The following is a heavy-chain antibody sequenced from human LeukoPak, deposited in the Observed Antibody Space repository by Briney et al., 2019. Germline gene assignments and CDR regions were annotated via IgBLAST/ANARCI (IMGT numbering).Heavy chain of an antibody. Sequence: SETLSLTCTVSGGSISSGSYYWSWIRQPAGKGLEWIGRIYTSGSTNYNPSLKSRVTISVDTSKNQFSLKLSSVTAADTAVYYCARDVRVVRGVIITHYFDYWGQGTLVTVSS. CDR2: IYTSGST. D-gene: IGHD3-10*01. V-gene: IGHV4-61*02. CDR1: GGSISSGSYY. J-gene: IGHJ4*02. CDR3: ARDVRVVRGVIITHYFDY.